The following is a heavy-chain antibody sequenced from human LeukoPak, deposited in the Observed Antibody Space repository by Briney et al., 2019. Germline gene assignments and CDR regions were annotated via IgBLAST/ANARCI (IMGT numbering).Heavy chain of an antibody. V-gene: IGHV3-74*01. CDR3: ARERGYDFWSGYYVFYYYMDV. CDR1: GFTFSSYW. D-gene: IGHD3-3*01. J-gene: IGHJ6*03. CDR2: INSDGSST. Sequence: GGSLRLSCAASGFTFSSYWMHWVRQAPGKGLVWVSRINSDGSSTSYADSVKGRFTISRDNAKNSLYLQMNSLRAEDTALYYCARERGYDFWSGYYVFYYYMDVWGKGTTVTVSS.